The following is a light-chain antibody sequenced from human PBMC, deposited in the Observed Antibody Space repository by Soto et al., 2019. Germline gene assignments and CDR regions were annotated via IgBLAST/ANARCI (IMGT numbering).Light chain of an antibody. V-gene: IGLV2-8*01. CDR2: EVT. Sequence: QSALTQPPSASGSTGQSVTISCTGTSSDVGGYDFVSWYQQHPGKAPRLMIYEVTKRPSGVPDRFSGSKSGNTASLTVSGLQADDEADYYCASYAGSNMAMFGGGTKLTVL. CDR1: SSDVGGYDF. J-gene: IGLJ3*02. CDR3: ASYAGSNMAM.